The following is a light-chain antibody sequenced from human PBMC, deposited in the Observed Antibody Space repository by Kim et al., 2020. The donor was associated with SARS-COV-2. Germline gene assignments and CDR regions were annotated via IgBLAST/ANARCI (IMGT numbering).Light chain of an antibody. CDR1: QSVSTSY. CDR2: GTS. J-gene: IGKJ1*01. V-gene: IGKV3-20*01. CDR3: QQYGSSRRT. Sequence: EVVLTQSPGTLSLSPGERVTLSCRASQSVSTSYLAWYQQKLGQAPRLLIYGTSTRATGIPDRFSGSGSGTDFTLTITRLEPEDSAVYYCQQYGSSRRTFGQGTKVDIK.